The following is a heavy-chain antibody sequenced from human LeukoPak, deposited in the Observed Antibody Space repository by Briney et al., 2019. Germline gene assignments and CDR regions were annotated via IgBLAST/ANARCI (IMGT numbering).Heavy chain of an antibody. CDR1: GYTFTSYA. CDR2: INAGNGNT. V-gene: IGHV1-3*01. Sequence: ASVTVSCKASGYTFTSYAMHWVRQAPGQRLEWMGWINAGNGNTKYSQKFQGRVTITRDTSASTAYMELSSLRSEDTAVYYCARVLVVVVAATPLDYWGQGTLVTVSS. D-gene: IGHD2-15*01. J-gene: IGHJ4*02. CDR3: ARVLVVVVAATPLDY.